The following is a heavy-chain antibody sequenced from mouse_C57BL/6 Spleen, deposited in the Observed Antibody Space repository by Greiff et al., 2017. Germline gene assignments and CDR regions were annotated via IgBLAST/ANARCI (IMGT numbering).Heavy chain of an antibody. Sequence: EVQLQQSGPGLVKPSQSLSLTCSVTGYSITSGYYWNWIRQFPGNKLEWMGYISYDGSNNYNPSLKNRISITRDTSKNQFFLKLNSVTTEDTATYYCARGDYDVDWYFDVWGTGTTVTVSS. CDR2: ISYDGSN. CDR3: ARGDYDVDWYFDV. D-gene: IGHD2-4*01. V-gene: IGHV3-6*01. CDR1: GYSITSGYY. J-gene: IGHJ1*03.